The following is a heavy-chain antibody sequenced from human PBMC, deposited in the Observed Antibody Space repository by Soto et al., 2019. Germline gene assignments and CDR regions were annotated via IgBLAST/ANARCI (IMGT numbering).Heavy chain of an antibody. J-gene: IGHJ5*02. Sequence: GASVKVSCKASGYTFTGYYMHWVRQAPGQGLEWMGWINPNSGGTNYAQKFQGWVTMTRDTSISTAYMELSRLRSGDTAVYYCARGALSYYDFWSGYFNWFDPWGQGALVTVSS. D-gene: IGHD3-3*01. CDR2: INPNSGGT. CDR1: GYTFTGYY. V-gene: IGHV1-2*04. CDR3: ARGALSYYDFWSGYFNWFDP.